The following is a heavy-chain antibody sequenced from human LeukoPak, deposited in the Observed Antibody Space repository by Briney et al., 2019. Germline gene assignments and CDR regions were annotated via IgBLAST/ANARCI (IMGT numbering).Heavy chain of an antibody. D-gene: IGHD2-2*01. Sequence: SQTLSLTCAMSGDSVSGNSATWNWIRQSPSRGLEWLGRTYYRSTWYNDYAVSVRGRITVNPDTSKNQFSLHLNSVTPEDTAVYYCARRLTQYDCFDPWGQGILVTVSS. V-gene: IGHV6-1*01. CDR2: TYYRSTWYN. J-gene: IGHJ5*02. CDR3: ARRLTQYDCFDP. CDR1: GDSVSGNSAT.